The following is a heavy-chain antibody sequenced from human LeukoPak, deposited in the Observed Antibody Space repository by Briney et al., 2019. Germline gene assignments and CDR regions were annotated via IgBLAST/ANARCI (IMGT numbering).Heavy chain of an antibody. CDR2: ISAYNGNT. D-gene: IGHD5-18*01. CDR3: FQYSYGPGHYYYYMDV. V-gene: IGHV1-18*01. Sequence: ASVKVSCKASGYTFTSYGISWVRQAPGQGLEWMGWISAYNGNTNYAQKLQGRVTMTTDTSTSTAYMELRSLRSEDTAVYYCFQYSYGPGHYYYYMDVWGKGTTVTVSS. CDR1: GYTFTSYG. J-gene: IGHJ6*03.